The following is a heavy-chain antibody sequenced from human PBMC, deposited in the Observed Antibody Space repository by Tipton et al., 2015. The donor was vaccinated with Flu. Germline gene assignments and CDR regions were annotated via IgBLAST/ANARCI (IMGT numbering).Heavy chain of an antibody. J-gene: IGHJ4*02. V-gene: IGHV4-59*01. CDR1: GDSISSYY. CDR2: MYYSGST. D-gene: IGHD3-22*01. Sequence: TLSLTCTVSGDSISSYYWSWIRQPPGKGLEWIGYMYYSGSTKYNPSLKSRVTISIDTSKNQFSLKLTSVTAADTAVYYCARDLKWSSAYYNPFGYWGQGTLVTASS. CDR3: ARDLKWSSAYYNPFGY.